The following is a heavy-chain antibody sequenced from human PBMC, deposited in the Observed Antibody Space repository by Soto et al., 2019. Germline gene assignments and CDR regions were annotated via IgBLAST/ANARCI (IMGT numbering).Heavy chain of an antibody. D-gene: IGHD2-2*01. CDR3: AIYYGAGYCSSTSCYPRAYVDY. CDR2: IWYDGSNK. CDR1: GFTFSSYG. V-gene: IGHV3-33*01. Sequence: QVQLVESGGGVVQPGRSLRLSCAASGFTFSSYGMHWVRQAPGKGMEWVAVIWYDGSNKYYADSVKARFTISRDNSKNTLYLQMNSLRAQDTAVYYCAIYYGAGYCSSTSCYPRAYVDYWGKGILVNVSS. J-gene: IGHJ4*02.